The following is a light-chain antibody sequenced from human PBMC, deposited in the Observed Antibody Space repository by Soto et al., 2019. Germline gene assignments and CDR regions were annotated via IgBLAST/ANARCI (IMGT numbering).Light chain of an antibody. Sequence: DIPMTQSPSTLYASVGDRVTLTCRASQSLNSELAWYQQKPGKAPNLLIYQASSLKGGVPSRFTGTGSGTEFTFTISSLQPGDSATYYCQQYNDYPLTFGGGTKVEIK. CDR2: QAS. J-gene: IGKJ4*01. V-gene: IGKV1-5*03. CDR3: QQYNDYPLT. CDR1: QSLNSE.